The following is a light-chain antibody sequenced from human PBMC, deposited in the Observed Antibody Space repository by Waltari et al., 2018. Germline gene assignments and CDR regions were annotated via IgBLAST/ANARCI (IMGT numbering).Light chain of an antibody. CDR2: RAS. J-gene: IGKJ1*01. CDR1: QSVGSSS. CDR3: QQHGTLPAT. V-gene: IGKV3-20*01. Sequence: EIVLTQSPGTASLSPGERVTLSCRASQSVGSSSLAWYQQKPGQAPRLVIYRASRRATGIPDRFSGSGSGTDFILTSSRLEPEDFAVYYCQQHGTLPATFGQGTKVEIK.